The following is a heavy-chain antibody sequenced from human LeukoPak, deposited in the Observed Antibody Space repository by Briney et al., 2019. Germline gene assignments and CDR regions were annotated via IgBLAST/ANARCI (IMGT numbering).Heavy chain of an antibody. V-gene: IGHV4-59*01. CDR3: AGIDWGKDGSLLPIDH. J-gene: IGHJ4*02. CDR1: GGSIRSYY. CDR2: IYYSGST. Sequence: SETLSLTCPVSGGSIRSYYWSWIRRPPGKGLEWIGYIYYSGSTNYNPSLKSRVTISVDTSKNQFSLKLSSVTAADTAVYYCAGIDWGKDGSLLPIDHWGQGTLVTVSS. D-gene: IGHD5-24*01.